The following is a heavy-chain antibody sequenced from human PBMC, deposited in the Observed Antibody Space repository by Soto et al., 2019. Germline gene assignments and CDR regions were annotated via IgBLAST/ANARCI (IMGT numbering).Heavy chain of an antibody. CDR3: ARVASGSYRAFDI. CDR2: INPSGGST. J-gene: IGHJ3*02. CDR1: VYTFTRYY. D-gene: IGHD1-26*01. Sequence: SVKVSCNSSVYTFTRYYMHLVRQAPGQGLEWMGIINPSGGSTSYAQKFQGRVTMTRDTSKSTVYMEMSSLRSEDTAVYYCARVASGSYRAFDIWGQGTMVT. V-gene: IGHV1-46*01.